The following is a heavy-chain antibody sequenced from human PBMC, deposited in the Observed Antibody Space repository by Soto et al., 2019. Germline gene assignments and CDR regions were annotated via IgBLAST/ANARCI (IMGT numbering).Heavy chain of an antibody. CDR2: ISDDGSNN. D-gene: IGHD3-16*02. CDR1: GFTFSSYS. J-gene: IGHJ6*02. Sequence: QVQLVESGGGVVQPGRSLRLSCAASGFTFSSYSMHSVCQAPGKELEWEAVISDDGSNNYYADSVKGRFTISRDNSKNTLDMQMNSLRAEDTAVYYCAKDFAIITYGGVIVSPFYDYGMEVWGQGTTATASS. CDR3: AKDFAIITYGGVIVSPFYDYGMEV. V-gene: IGHV3-30*18.